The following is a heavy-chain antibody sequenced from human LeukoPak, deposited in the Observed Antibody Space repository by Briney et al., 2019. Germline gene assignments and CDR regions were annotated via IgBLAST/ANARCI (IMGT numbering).Heavy chain of an antibody. CDR3: AREIAVAGTSDYYYYYMDV. J-gene: IGHJ6*03. Sequence: ASVKVSCKASGYTFTSYGISWVRQAPGQGLEWMGWISAYNGNTNYAQKLQGRVTMTTDTSTSTAYMELRSLRSDDTAVYYCAREIAVAGTSDYYYYYMDVWGKGTTVTVSS. V-gene: IGHV1-18*01. CDR2: ISAYNGNT. D-gene: IGHD6-19*01. CDR1: GYTFTSYG.